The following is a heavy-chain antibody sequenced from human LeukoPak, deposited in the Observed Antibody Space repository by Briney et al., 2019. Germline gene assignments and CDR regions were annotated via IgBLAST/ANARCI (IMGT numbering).Heavy chain of an antibody. CDR1: GGSISSGYY. J-gene: IGHJ4*02. CDR3: ALHVVPAANFDY. D-gene: IGHD2-2*01. V-gene: IGHV4-38-2*02. Sequence: SETLSLTCTVSGGSISSGYYWGWIRQPPGKGLEWIGSIYHSGSTYYNPSLKSRVTISVDTSKNQFSLKLSSVTAADTAVYYCALHVVPAANFDYWGQGTLVTVSS. CDR2: IYHSGST.